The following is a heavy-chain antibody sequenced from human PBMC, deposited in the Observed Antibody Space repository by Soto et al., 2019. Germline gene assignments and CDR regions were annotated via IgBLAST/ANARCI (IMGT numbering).Heavy chain of an antibody. CDR3: ARLVVVSPVANA. D-gene: IGHD2-15*01. CDR2: VFYNGTT. J-gene: IGHJ5*02. Sequence: PSETLSLTCTVSGDSINTNNYYWGWVRQPPGKGLEWIGSVFYNGTTYYSPSLKSRVTISLAPSRTQFSLKLESVTAADTAVYFCARLVVVSPVANAWGQGTLVTVSS. CDR1: GDSINTNNYY. V-gene: IGHV4-39*01.